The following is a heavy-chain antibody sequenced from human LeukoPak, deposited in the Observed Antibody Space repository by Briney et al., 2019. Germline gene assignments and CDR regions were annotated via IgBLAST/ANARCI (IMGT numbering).Heavy chain of an antibody. CDR3: ARHVDSGGNFYFDY. J-gene: IGHJ4*02. Sequence: GGSLRLSCEASGFSFGDHGMAWVRQAPGKGREGVSSIRDSGGNTYQGDSLEGRFTISRDNSKNTLYLQMNSLRADDTAFYYCARHVDSGGNFYFDYWGQGTLVTVSS. CDR2: IRDSGGNT. CDR1: GFSFGDHG. V-gene: IGHV3-23*01. D-gene: IGHD4-23*01.